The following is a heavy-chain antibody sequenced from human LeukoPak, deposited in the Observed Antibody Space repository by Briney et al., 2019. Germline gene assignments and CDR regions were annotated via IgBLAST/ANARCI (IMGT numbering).Heavy chain of an antibody. CDR1: GFTFSSYG. J-gene: IGHJ6*03. CDR3: AKGRGYGSGSYYYMDV. V-gene: IGHV3-23*01. CDR2: ISGSGGST. D-gene: IGHD3-10*01. Sequence: GGTLRLSCAASGFTFSSYGMSWVRQAPGKGLEWVSAISGSGGSTYYAGSVKGRFTISRDNSKNTLYLQMNSLRAEDTAVYYCAKGRGYGSGSYYYMDVWGKGTTVTISS.